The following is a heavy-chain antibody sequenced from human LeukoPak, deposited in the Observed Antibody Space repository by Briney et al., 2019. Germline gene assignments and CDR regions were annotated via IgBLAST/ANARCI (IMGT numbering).Heavy chain of an antibody. CDR1: GFVFNTFW. CDR3: ATGRHDFLH. V-gene: IGHV3-7*01. CDR2: INLDGTEE. D-gene: IGHD3/OR15-3a*01. Sequence: GGSLRLSCAASGFVFNTFWMTWIRQAPGKGLEWVANINLDGTEEHYVDSSLKGRFTISRDSAKNSLYLQMNGLRVEDTAVYYCATGRHDFLHWGQGALVTVSS. J-gene: IGHJ4*02.